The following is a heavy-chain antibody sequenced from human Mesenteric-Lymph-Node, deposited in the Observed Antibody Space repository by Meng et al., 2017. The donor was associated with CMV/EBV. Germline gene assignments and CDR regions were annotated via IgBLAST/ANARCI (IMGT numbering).Heavy chain of an antibody. CDR1: GFTFSSYG. D-gene: IGHD3-16*01. CDR2: IWYDGSNK. V-gene: IGHV3-30*02. CDR3: AKDKVITGYYFDY. Sequence: GESLKISCAASGFTFSSYGMHWVRQAPGKGLEWVAFIWYDGSNKYYVDSVKGRFTTSRDNSRNTLHLQMNSLRSEDTAVYYCAKDKVITGYYFDYWGQGTLVTVSS. J-gene: IGHJ4*02.